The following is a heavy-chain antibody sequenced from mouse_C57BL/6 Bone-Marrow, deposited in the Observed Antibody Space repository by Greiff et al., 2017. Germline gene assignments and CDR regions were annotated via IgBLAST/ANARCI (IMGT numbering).Heavy chain of an antibody. V-gene: IGHV1-64*01. CDR3: AVEGPYYYGFAY. CDR2: IHPNSGST. D-gene: IGHD1-1*01. CDR1: GYTFTSYW. Sequence: QVHVKQPGAELVKPGASVKLSCKASGYTFTSYWMHWVKQRPGQGLEWIGMIHPNSGSTNYNEKFKSKATLTVDKSSSTAYMQLSSLTSEDSAVYYCAVEGPYYYGFAYWGQGTLVTVSA. J-gene: IGHJ3*01.